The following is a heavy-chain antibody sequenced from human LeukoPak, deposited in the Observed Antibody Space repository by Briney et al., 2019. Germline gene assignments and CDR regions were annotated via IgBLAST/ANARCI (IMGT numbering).Heavy chain of an antibody. J-gene: IGHJ4*02. Sequence: TGGSLRLSCAASGFTFTSYAMHWVRQAPGKGLEYVSAISSNGGSTYYANSVKGRFTISRDNSKNTLYLQMGSLRAEDMAVYYCARVRRNIAVAPPDYWGQGTLVTVSS. CDR3: ARVRRNIAVAPPDY. V-gene: IGHV3-64*01. CDR1: GFTFTSYA. CDR2: ISSNGGST. D-gene: IGHD6-19*01.